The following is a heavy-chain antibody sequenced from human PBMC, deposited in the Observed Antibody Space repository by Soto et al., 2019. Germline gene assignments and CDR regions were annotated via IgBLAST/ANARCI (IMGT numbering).Heavy chain of an antibody. J-gene: IGHJ6*02. D-gene: IGHD2-8*01. CDR1: GFTFSSYS. CDR2: ISSTSSTI. V-gene: IGHV3-48*02. Sequence: EVQLMESGGGLVQPGGSLRLSCAASGFTFSSYSMNWVRQTPGKGLEWLSYISSTSSTIYYADSVKGRFTISRDNAKESPYLQMNSLRDEDKAVYYCARDFDRTDGVCYMGYYYYGLDVWGQGTTVTVSS. CDR3: ARDFDRTDGVCYMGYYYYGLDV.